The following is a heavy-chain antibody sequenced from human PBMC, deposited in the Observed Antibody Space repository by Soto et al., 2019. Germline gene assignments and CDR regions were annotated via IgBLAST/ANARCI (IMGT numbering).Heavy chain of an antibody. CDR1: GYTFTSYD. D-gene: IGHD6-13*01. V-gene: IGHV1-8*01. Sequence: GASVKVSCKASGYTFTSYDINWVRQATGQGLEWMGWMNPNSGNTGYAQKFQGRVTMTRNTSISTAYMELSSLRSEDTAVYYCASSLAAAFYYYYGMDVWGQGTTVTVS. J-gene: IGHJ6*02. CDR3: ASSLAAAFYYYYGMDV. CDR2: MNPNSGNT.